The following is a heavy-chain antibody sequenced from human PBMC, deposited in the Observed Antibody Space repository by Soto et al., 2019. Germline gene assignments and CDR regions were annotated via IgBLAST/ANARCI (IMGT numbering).Heavy chain of an antibody. Sequence: PGGSLRLSCAASGFTFSSYAMSWVRQAPGKGLEWVSAISGSGGSTYYADSVKGRFTISRDNSKNTLYLQMNSLRAEDTAVYYCAKGLRGGWYGGVDYWGQGTLVTVSS. CDR1: GFTFSSYA. CDR2: ISGSGGST. D-gene: IGHD6-19*01. CDR3: AKGLRGGWYGGVDY. V-gene: IGHV3-23*01. J-gene: IGHJ4*02.